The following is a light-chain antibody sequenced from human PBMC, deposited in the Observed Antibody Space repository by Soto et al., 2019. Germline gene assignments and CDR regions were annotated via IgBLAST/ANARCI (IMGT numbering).Light chain of an antibody. CDR1: QNVSNY. CDR2: DAA. Sequence: EIVLTQSPATLSLSPGERVTLSCRASQNVSNYLAWSPQKPGQAPRLLIYDAADRATGIPARFSGSGSVTDYTLTTSSLESEDFAIYYCQQRTSWLIIVPGTRVDIK. V-gene: IGKV3-11*01. J-gene: IGKJ3*01. CDR3: QQRTSWLI.